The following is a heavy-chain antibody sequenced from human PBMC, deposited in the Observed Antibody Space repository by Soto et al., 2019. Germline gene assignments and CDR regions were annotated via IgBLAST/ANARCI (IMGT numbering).Heavy chain of an antibody. J-gene: IGHJ4*02. D-gene: IGHD1-26*01. CDR2: IIPIFGTA. V-gene: IGHV1-69*13. CDR3: ARGIVGAIALFEY. CDR1: GGTFSSYA. Sequence: SVNVSCKASGGTFSSYAISWVRQAPGQGLEWMGGIIPIFGTANYAQKFQGRVTITADESTSTAYMELSSLRSEDTAVYYCARGIVGAIALFEYWGQGTLVPVS.